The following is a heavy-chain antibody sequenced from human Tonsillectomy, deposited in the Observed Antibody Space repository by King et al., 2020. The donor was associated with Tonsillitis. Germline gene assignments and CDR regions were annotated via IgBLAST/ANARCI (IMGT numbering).Heavy chain of an antibody. J-gene: IGHJ5*02. CDR3: TTDVGIAVAGTGFDP. CDR2: IESKTDGGTT. V-gene: IGHV3-15*04. CDR1: GFTFSNSW. D-gene: IGHD6-19*01. Sequence: VQLVESGGGLVKPGGSLRISCAASGFTFSNSWMSWVRQAPGKGLDGVGRIESKTDGGTTDYAAPVKGRFTISRDDSKNTMYLQMNSLKTEDTAVYYCTTDVGIAVAGTGFDPWGQGTLVTVSS.